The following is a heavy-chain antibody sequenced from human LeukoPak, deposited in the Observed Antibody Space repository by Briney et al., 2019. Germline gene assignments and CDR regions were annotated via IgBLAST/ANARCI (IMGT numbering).Heavy chain of an antibody. CDR2: INKDESDK. V-gene: IGHV3-7*01. D-gene: IGHD4-23*01. CDR1: GFTFNMYW. J-gene: IGHJ4*02. CDR3: ARDAGYGGNSDY. Sequence: GGSLRLSCAASGFTFNMYWMTWVRQAPGKGLESVAYINKDESDKYYVDSVKGRFTVSRDNAKSSLYLQMNSLRAEDTAVYYCARDAGYGGNSDYWGQGTLVTVSS.